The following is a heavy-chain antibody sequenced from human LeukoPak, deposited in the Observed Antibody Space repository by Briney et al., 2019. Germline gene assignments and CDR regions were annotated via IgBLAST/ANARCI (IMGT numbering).Heavy chain of an antibody. Sequence: GGSLRLSCAASGFTFSSYAMSWVRQAPGKGLEWVSYISSSGSTIYYADSVKGRFTISRDNAKNSLYLQMNSLRAEDTAVYYCARPGIAAAGTTDYYYYGMDVWGQGTTVTVSS. V-gene: IGHV3-48*04. D-gene: IGHD6-13*01. CDR3: ARPGIAAAGTTDYYYYGMDV. J-gene: IGHJ6*02. CDR2: ISSSGSTI. CDR1: GFTFSSYA.